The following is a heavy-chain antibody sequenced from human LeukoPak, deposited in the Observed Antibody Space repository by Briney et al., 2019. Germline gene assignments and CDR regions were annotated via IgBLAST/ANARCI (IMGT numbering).Heavy chain of an antibody. D-gene: IGHD1-1*01. CDR1: GGSISSSSYY. J-gene: IGHJ4*02. CDR2: IYYSGST. V-gene: IGHV4-39*07. Sequence: SETLSLTCTVSGGSISSSSYYWGWIRQPPGKGLGWIGSIYYSGSTYYNPSLKSRDTISVDTSKNQFSLNLNSVTAADTAVYYCARRQLLYFFDLWGRGTLVTVSS. CDR3: ARRQLLYFFDL.